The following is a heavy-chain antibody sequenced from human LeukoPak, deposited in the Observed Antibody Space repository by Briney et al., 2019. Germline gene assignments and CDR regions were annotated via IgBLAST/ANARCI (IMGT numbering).Heavy chain of an antibody. J-gene: IGHJ4*02. Sequence: GGSLRLSCAASGFTFSNYAMSRVRQPPARGLEWVSSIRGGGEKFYADSVKGRFTLSRDDSRNTVYLQLNNLRVEDTAVYYCAKANWVSNADAVWWGQGTVVTVSS. CDR3: AKANWVSNADAVW. CDR2: IRGGGEK. CDR1: GFTFSNYA. D-gene: IGHD1-1*01. V-gene: IGHV3-23*01.